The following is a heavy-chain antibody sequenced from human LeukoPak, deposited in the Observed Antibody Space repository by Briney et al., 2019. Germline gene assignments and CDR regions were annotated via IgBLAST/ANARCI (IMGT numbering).Heavy chain of an antibody. CDR2: IKQDGSVK. V-gene: IGHV3-7*03. CDR1: GFTFTNYW. J-gene: IGHJ4*02. CDR3: ARIGYSSSSLDF. Sequence: GGSLRLSCAASGFTFTNYWMTWVRQAPGKGLQWVANIKQDGSVKYYVDSVKGRFIISRDNAKNSLYLQMNSLRAEDTAVYNCARIGYSSSSLDFWGRGTLVTVSS. D-gene: IGHD6-6*01.